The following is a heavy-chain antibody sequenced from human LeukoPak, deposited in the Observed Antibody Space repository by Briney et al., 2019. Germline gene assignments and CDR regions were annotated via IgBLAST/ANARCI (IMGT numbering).Heavy chain of an antibody. V-gene: IGHV3-53*01. J-gene: IGHJ4*02. CDR3: ARRAGAYSHPYDY. Sequence: GGSLRLSCAVSGFIVSNNYMRWVRQAPGKRLEWVSVIYSGDSTFYADSVKGRFTISRDKSKNTLYPQMNSLRAEDTAVYYCARRAGAYSHPYDYWGQGTLVTVSS. CDR1: GFIVSNNY. D-gene: IGHD4/OR15-4a*01. CDR2: IYSGDST.